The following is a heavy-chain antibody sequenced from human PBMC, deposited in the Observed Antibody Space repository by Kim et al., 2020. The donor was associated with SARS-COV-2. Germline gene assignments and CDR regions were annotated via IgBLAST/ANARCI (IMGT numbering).Heavy chain of an antibody. CDR3: ARDEWVRERRTDY. J-gene: IGHJ4*02. Sequence: YMPPRKSRFTISMDTSKIQFSLRLNSVTAADTAVYYCARDEWVRERRTDYWGQGTLVTVSS. V-gene: IGHV4-34*01. D-gene: IGHD5-12*01.